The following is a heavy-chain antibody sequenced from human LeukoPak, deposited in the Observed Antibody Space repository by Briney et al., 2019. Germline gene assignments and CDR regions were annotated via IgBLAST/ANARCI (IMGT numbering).Heavy chain of an antibody. V-gene: IGHV1-8*01. CDR2: KNPNSGNT. Sequence: GASVKVSCKASGYTFTSYDINWVRQATGQGLEWMGWKNPNSGNTGYAQKFQGRVTMTRNTSISTAYMELSSLRSEDTAVYYCARSKNYYDSSGYYVTDAFDIWGQGTMVTVSS. D-gene: IGHD3-22*01. CDR3: ARSKNYYDSSGYYVTDAFDI. J-gene: IGHJ3*02. CDR1: GYTFTSYD.